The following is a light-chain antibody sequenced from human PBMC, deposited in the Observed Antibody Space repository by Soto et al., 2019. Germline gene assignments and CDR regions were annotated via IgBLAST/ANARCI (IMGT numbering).Light chain of an antibody. CDR2: GAS. V-gene: IGKV3-15*01. CDR1: QSVSIN. Sequence: TVLTQSPGTLSVSPGERASLSCRASQSVSINLAWYQQKPGQAPRLLIYGASTRATGIPARFSGSGSGTEFTLSINSLQSEDFAVYYCQEYDNWPPEGTFGQGT. J-gene: IGKJ1*01. CDR3: QEYDNWPPEGT.